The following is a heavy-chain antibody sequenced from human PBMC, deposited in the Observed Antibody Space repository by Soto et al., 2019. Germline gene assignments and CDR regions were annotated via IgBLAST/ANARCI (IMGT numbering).Heavy chain of an antibody. J-gene: IGHJ6*02. CDR1: GFTFSSYG. CDR2: ISYDGSYK. D-gene: IGHD3-16*01. V-gene: IGHV3-30*18. Sequence: QVQLVESGGGVVQPGRSLRLSCAASGFTFSSYGMHWVRQAPGKGLEWMAIISYDGSYKYYADSVKGRFTISRDNSKSTLYLQVSSLRAEDTAVYYCAKLWVTGYYYHGMDVWGQGTTVTVSS. CDR3: AKLWVTGYYYHGMDV.